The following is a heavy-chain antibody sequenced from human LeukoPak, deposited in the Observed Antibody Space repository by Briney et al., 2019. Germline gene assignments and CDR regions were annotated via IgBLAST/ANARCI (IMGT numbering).Heavy chain of an antibody. CDR1: GFTFSRHW. J-gene: IGHJ4*02. CDR2: INQDGSGK. D-gene: IGHD6-13*01. V-gene: IGHV3-7*01. Sequence: GGSLRLSCATSGFTFSRHWMSWVRQAPGKGLEWVANINQDGSGKYYVDSVKGRFTISRDNSKNTLYLQMNSLRAEDTAVYYCAKDGTAAGTLNYWGQGTLVTVSS. CDR3: AKDGTAAGTLNY.